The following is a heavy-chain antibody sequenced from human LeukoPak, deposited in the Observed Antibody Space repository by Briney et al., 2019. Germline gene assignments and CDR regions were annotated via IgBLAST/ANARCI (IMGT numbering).Heavy chain of an antibody. CDR3: ARGFGSGSYSSAFDI. J-gene: IGHJ3*02. D-gene: IGHD3-10*01. CDR1: GYTFTGYY. Sequence: ASVKVSCKASGYTFTGYYMHWVRQAPGQGLEWMGWMNPNSGNTGYAQKFQGRVTMTRNTSISTAYMELSSLRSEDTAVYYCARGFGSGSYSSAFDIWGQGTMVTVSS. CDR2: MNPNSGNT. V-gene: IGHV1-8*02.